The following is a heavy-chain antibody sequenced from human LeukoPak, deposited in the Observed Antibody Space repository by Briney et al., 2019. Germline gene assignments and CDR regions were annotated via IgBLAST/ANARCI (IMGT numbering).Heavy chain of an antibody. CDR1: GGSLSTYY. Sequence: NPSETLSLTCSVSGGSLSTYYWTWTRQPPGKGLEWIGFIHQSGSTEYNPSLKSRVTMSLDTSRNQFSLKMSTVTAADTAVYYCSREQYTSGGSGWFGMDVWGQGTTVTVSS. J-gene: IGHJ6*02. CDR2: IHQSGST. V-gene: IGHV4-59*12. CDR3: SREQYTSGGSGWFGMDV. D-gene: IGHD6-19*01.